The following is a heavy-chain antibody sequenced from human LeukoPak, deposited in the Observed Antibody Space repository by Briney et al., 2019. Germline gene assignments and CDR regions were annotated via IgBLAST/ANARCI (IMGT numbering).Heavy chain of an antibody. Sequence: PGGSLRLSCAASGFTINNYGMTWVRQVPGKGLEWVSVISGGVGITNYADSVKGRFTISRDTSENTLYLQMNSLRADDTGVYCCAKGVGGNPRYYFDYWGQGTVVTVSS. CDR2: ISGGVGIT. V-gene: IGHV3-23*01. CDR3: AKGVGGNPRYYFDY. CDR1: GFTINNYG. J-gene: IGHJ4*02. D-gene: IGHD4-23*01.